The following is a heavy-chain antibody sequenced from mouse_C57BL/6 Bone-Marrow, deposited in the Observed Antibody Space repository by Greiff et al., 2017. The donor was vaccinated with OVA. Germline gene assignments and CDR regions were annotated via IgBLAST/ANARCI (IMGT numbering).Heavy chain of an antibody. CDR2: INPSTGGT. J-gene: IGHJ3*01. Sequence: DVQLQESGPELVKPGASVKISCKASGYSFTGYYMNWVKQSPEKSLEWIGEINPSTGGTTYNQKFKAKATLTVDKSSSTAYMQLKSLTSEDSAVYYCARSVGAWFAYWGQGTLVTVSA. V-gene: IGHV1-42*01. CDR3: ARSVGAWFAY. CDR1: GYSFTGYY.